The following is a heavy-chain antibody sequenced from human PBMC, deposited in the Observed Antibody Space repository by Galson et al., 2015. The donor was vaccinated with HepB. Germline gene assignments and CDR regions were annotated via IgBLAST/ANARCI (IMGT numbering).Heavy chain of an antibody. CDR3: ARGGVGSGYFYYFDY. V-gene: IGHV3-66*02. J-gene: IGHJ4*02. CDR2: IYSGGST. CDR1: GFTVSSNY. Sequence: SLRLSCAASGFTVSSNYMSWVRQAPGKGLEWVSVIYSGGSTYYADSVKGRFTISRDNSKNTLYLQMNSLRAEDTAVYYCARGGVGSGYFYYFDYWGQGTLVTVSS. D-gene: IGHD3-3*01.